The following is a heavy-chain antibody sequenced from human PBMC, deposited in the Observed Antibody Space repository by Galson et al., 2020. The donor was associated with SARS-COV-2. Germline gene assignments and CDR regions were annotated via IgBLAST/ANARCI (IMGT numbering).Heavy chain of an antibody. D-gene: IGHD3-22*01. CDR2: ISWKSESI. J-gene: IGHJ3*02. Sequence: SLKISCTASGFTFDDYAMHWVRQAPGKGLEWVSGISWKSESIGYADSVKGRFTISRDNAKNSLYLQMNSLRAEDTALYYCAKDRRHGSGGRMTMMVVADAFDMWGQGTLVTVSS. CDR1: GFTFDDYA. V-gene: IGHV3-9*01. CDR3: AKDRRHGSGGRMTMMVVADAFDM.